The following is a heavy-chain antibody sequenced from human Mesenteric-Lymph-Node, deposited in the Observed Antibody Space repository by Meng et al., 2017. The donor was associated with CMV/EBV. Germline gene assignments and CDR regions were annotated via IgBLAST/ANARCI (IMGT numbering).Heavy chain of an antibody. J-gene: IGHJ4*02. D-gene: IGHD3-10*01. V-gene: IGHV5-51*01. CDR3: ARADSYFGSGSYSEY. CDR1: GYRFTSYW. Sequence: KVSCKGSGYRFTSYWIGWVRQMPGKGLEWMGIIYPGDSDTRYSPSFRGQVTISADKSVSTAYLQWSSLKASDTAMYYCARADSYFGSGSYSEYWGQGTLVTVSS. CDR2: IYPGDSDT.